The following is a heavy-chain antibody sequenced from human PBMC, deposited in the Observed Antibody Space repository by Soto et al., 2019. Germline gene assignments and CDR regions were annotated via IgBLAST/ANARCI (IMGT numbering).Heavy chain of an antibody. Sequence: QVQLQESGPGLVKPSQTLSLTCTVSGGSISSGGYYWSWIRQHPGKGLEWIGYIYYSGSTYYNPSLKSRVTISVDTSKNQFSLKLSSVTAADTAVYYCARDYRGDFWSGYPTRGFDYWGQGTLVTVSS. D-gene: IGHD3-3*01. V-gene: IGHV4-31*03. J-gene: IGHJ4*02. CDR3: ARDYRGDFWSGYPTRGFDY. CDR1: GGSISSGGYY. CDR2: IYYSGST.